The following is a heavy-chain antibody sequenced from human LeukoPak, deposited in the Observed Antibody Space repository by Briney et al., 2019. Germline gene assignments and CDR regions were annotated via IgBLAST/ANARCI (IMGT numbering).Heavy chain of an antibody. CDR1: GFTFSNAW. CDR3: TTLDD. J-gene: IGHJ4*02. Sequence: PGGSLRLSCEASGFTFSNAWMSWVRPAPGKGLEWLGRIKSKIGGGTTDYAVPVKGRFTISRDDSKNTLYLQMNSLKTEDTAVYYCTTLDDWGQGTLVTVSS. CDR2: IKSKIGGGTT. V-gene: IGHV3-15*01.